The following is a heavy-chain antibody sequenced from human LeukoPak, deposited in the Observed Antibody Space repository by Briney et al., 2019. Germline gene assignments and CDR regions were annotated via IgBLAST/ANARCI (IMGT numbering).Heavy chain of an antibody. Sequence: GESLKISCKGSGYRFTSYWIGWVRQMPGKGLEWMGIIYHGDSDTRYSPSSQGQVTISADKSISTAYLQWSNLKASDTAMYYCYNFWSGIGLGYFHYWGQGTLVTVSS. CDR1: GYRFTSYW. CDR3: YNFWSGIGLGYFHY. V-gene: IGHV5-51*01. CDR2: IYHGDSDT. D-gene: IGHD3-3*01. J-gene: IGHJ4*02.